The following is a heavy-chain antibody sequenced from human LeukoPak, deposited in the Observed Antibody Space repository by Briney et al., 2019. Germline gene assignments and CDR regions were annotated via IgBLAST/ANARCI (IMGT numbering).Heavy chain of an antibody. CDR3: ASRLYCSNTRCRNFPFAY. Sequence: SVKVSCKASGGTFSSYAINWVRQAPGQGLEWMGGIIPIFGTANYAQKFQDRVTITADESTSTAYMELSSLRSENTAIYYCASRLYCSNTRCRNFPFAYWGQGTLVTVSS. D-gene: IGHD2-2*01. CDR2: IIPIFGTA. CDR1: GGTFSSYA. J-gene: IGHJ4*02. V-gene: IGHV1-69*01.